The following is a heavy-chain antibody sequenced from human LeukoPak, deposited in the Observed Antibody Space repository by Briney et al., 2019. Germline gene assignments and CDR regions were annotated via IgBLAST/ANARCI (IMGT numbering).Heavy chain of an antibody. CDR2: ISGSDDST. J-gene: IGHJ4*02. D-gene: IGHD1-26*01. CDR3: AKGGRLSLNFDY. Sequence: GGSLRLSCAASGFTFSTYAMSWVRQAPGKGLEWVSAISGSDDSTYYADSVKGRFTISRDSSKNTLYLQMNNLRAEDTAVYYCAKGGRLSLNFDYWGQGTLVTVSS. V-gene: IGHV3-23*01. CDR1: GFTFSTYA.